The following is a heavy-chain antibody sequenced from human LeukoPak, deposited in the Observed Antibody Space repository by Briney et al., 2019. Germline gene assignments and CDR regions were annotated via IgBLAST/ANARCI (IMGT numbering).Heavy chain of an antibody. Sequence: QPGGSLRLSCAASGFTFSSYGMHWVRQAPGKGLEWVAFIRYDGSNKYYADSVKGRFTISRDNSKNTLYLQMNSLRAEDTAVYYCANGSIKWVVTAIFDYWGQGTLVTVSS. CDR2: IRYDGSNK. CDR3: ANGSIKWVVTAIFDY. D-gene: IGHD2-21*02. CDR1: GFTFSSYG. V-gene: IGHV3-30*02. J-gene: IGHJ4*02.